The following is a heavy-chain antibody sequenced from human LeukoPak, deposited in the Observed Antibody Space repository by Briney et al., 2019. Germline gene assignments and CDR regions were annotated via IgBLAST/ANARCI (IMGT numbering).Heavy chain of an antibody. CDR1: GFTFSSYG. CDR3: AKDEGSYCDY. J-gene: IGHJ4*02. D-gene: IGHD1-26*01. CDR2: ISYDGSNK. Sequence: PGRSLRLSCAASGFTFSSYGMHWVRQAPGKGLEWVAVISYDGSNKYYADSVKGRFTISRDNSKNTLYLQMNSLRAEDTAVNYCAKDEGSYCDYWGQGTLVTVSS. V-gene: IGHV3-30*18.